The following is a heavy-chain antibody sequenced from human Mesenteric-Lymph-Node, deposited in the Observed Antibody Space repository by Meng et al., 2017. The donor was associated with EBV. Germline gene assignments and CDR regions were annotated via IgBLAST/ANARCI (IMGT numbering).Heavy chain of an antibody. D-gene: IGHD3-22*01. J-gene: IGHJ4*02. CDR2: INHSGST. Sequence: QVQLQRRGAVLFKPSETLSRACAVYGGSFSGYYWSWIRQPPGKGLEWIGEINHSGSTNYNPSLKSRVTISVDTSKNQFSLKLSSVTAADTAVYYCRYYYDSSGYSLDYWGQGTLVTVSS. CDR1: GGSFSGYY. V-gene: IGHV4-34*01. CDR3: RYYYDSSGYSLDY.